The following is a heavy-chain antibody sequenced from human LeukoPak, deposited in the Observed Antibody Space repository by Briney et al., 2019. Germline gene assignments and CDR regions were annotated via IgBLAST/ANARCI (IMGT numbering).Heavy chain of an antibody. J-gene: IGHJ3*02. CDR1: GGTFSSYA. V-gene: IGHV1-69*04. CDR3: ARDSYDSNPRAFDI. Sequence: GASVKVSCKASGGTFSSYAISWVRQASGQGLEWMGRIIPILGIANYAQKFQGRVTITADKSTSTAYMELSSLRSEDTAVYYCARDSYDSNPRAFDIWGQGTMVTVSS. CDR2: IIPILGIA. D-gene: IGHD3-22*01.